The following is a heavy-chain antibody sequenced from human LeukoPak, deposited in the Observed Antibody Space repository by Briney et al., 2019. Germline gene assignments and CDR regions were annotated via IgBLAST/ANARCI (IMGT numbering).Heavy chain of an antibody. Sequence: SETLSLTCTVSGDSISSYYWSWIRQPAGKGLEWIGRIYPSGSTNYNPSLKSRVTMSLDTSNNQFSLKLSSVTAADTAVYYCAREGGNYRGLDYWGQGTLVTVSS. J-gene: IGHJ4*02. V-gene: IGHV4-4*07. CDR1: GDSISSYY. CDR2: IYPSGST. D-gene: IGHD1-26*01. CDR3: AREGGNYRGLDY.